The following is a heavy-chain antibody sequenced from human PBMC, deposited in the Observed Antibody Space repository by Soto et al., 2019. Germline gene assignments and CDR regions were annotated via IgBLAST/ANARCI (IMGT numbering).Heavy chain of an antibody. CDR3: AKRGQGGVVVPAAMRPNYYYYGMDV. V-gene: IGHV3-30*18. CDR2: ISYDGSNK. J-gene: IGHJ6*02. Sequence: GGSLRLSCAASGFTFSSYGMHWVRQAPGKGLEWVAVISYDGSNKYYADSVKGRFTISRDNSKNTLCLQMNSLRAEDTAVYYCAKRGQGGVVVPAAMRPNYYYYGMDVWGQGTTVTVSS. CDR1: GFTFSSYG. D-gene: IGHD2-2*01.